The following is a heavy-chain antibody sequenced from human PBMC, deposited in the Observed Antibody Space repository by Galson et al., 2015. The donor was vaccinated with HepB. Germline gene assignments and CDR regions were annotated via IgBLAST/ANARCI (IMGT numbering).Heavy chain of an antibody. D-gene: IGHD2-2*01. CDR2: INSDGSSI. J-gene: IGHJ6*02. V-gene: IGHV3-74*01. CDR3: ARVLSGSSASGNYAMDV. CDR1: EFTFSNYW. Sequence: LRFSCAASEFTFSNYWMHWVRQAPGKGLVWVSRINSDGSSISYADSVKGRFTISRDNAKNTLYLQMNSLRAEDTAVYYCARVLSGSSASGNYAMDVWGQGTTVSVSS.